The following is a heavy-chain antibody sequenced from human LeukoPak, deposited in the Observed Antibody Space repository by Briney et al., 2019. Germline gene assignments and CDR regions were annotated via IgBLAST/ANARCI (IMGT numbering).Heavy chain of an antibody. J-gene: IGHJ6*02. CDR1: GFTVSSNY. CDR3: ARVDLTNYYYGMDV. V-gene: IGHV3-53*04. CDR2: IYSGGST. Sequence: GGSLRLSCAASGFTVSSNYMSWVRQAPGKGLEWVSVIYSGGSTYYADSVKGRFTISRHNSKNPLYLQMNSLRAEDTAVYYCARVDLTNYYYGMDVWGQGTTVTVSS.